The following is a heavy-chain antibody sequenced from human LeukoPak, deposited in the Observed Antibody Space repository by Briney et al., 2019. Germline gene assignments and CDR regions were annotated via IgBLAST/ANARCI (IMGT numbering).Heavy chain of an antibody. J-gene: IGHJ6*02. CDR3: ARSNYYTVDL. CDR2: ISGSGGTT. Sequence: PGGSLRLSCVASGFTSSDYYMTWLRQPPGKGPEWISYISGSGGTTTYVDSVKGRFTISRDNAKNSLYLQMNSLRADDTAVYYCARSNYYTVDLWGQETAVTVSS. CDR1: GFTSSDYY. V-gene: IGHV3-11*01.